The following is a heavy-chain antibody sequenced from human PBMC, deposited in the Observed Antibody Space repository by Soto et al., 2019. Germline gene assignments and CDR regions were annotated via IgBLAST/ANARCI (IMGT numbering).Heavy chain of an antibody. D-gene: IGHD3-3*01. Sequence: ASVKVSCKASGYPFDTYGINWVRQAPGQRPEWMGWISAYNGQTDYAQNFQGRVTMATDTSTNTAYMELRNLRSDDTAVYYCASHTHPFWNSYFFEPWGPGTLVTVS. CDR3: ASHTHPFWNSYFFEP. V-gene: IGHV1-18*01. J-gene: IGHJ5*02. CDR2: ISAYNGQT. CDR1: GYPFDTYG.